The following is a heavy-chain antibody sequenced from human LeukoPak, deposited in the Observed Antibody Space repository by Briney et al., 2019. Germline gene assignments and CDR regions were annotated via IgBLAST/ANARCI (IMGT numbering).Heavy chain of an antibody. J-gene: IGHJ3*02. CDR3: ARGREMATIGAAFDI. V-gene: IGHV3-7*04. Sequence: GGSLRLSCAASGFTFISYWMTWVRQAPGKGLEWVANIKQDGSEKYYVDSVKGRFTISRDNAKNSLYLQMNSLRAEDTAVYYCARGREMATIGAAFDIWGQGTMVTVSS. D-gene: IGHD5-24*01. CDR2: IKQDGSEK. CDR1: GFTFISYW.